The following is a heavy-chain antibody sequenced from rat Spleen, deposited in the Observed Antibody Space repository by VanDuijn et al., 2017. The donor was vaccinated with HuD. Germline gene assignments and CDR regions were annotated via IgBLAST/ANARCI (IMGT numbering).Heavy chain of an antibody. Sequence: QVQLKESGPGLVQPSQTLSLTCTVSGFSLMEYSIHWVRQPPGKGLEWMGRMKYDGDTYYNSALKSRLSISRDTSKSQVFLKMNSLQTEDTAIYFCTRGGSEDYWGQGVMVTVSS. J-gene: IGHJ2*01. CDR2: MKYDGDT. CDR1: GFSLMEYS. V-gene: IGHV2S30*01. CDR3: TRGGSEDY. D-gene: IGHD5-1*01.